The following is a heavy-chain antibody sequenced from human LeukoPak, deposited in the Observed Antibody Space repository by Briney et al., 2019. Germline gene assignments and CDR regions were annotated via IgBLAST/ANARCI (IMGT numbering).Heavy chain of an antibody. J-gene: IGHJ4*02. V-gene: IGHV3-23*01. CDR3: AKSHHVTAIDY. CDR1: GFTFSSYG. CDR2: MSGSGGST. Sequence: GGSLRLSCAASGFTFSSYGMSWVRQAPGKGLEWISAMSGSGGSTYYADSVKGRFTISRDNSKNTLYLQMNSLRADDTAVYYCAKSHHVTAIDYWGQGTLVTVSS. D-gene: IGHD2-21*02.